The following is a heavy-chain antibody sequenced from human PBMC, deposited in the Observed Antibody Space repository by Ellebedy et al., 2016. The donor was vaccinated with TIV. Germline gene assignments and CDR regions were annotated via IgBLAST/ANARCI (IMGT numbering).Heavy chain of an antibody. D-gene: IGHD3-22*01. V-gene: IGHV4-34*01. CDR2: INHSGST. J-gene: IGHJ4*02. CDR1: GGSFSGYY. Sequence: SETLSLXXAVYGGSFSGYYWSWIRQPPGKGLEWIGEINHSGSTNYNPSLKSRVTISVDTSKNQFSLKLSSVTAADTAVYYCARGPHNHYYDSSGYYGTGDYWGQGTLVTVSS. CDR3: ARGPHNHYYDSSGYYGTGDY.